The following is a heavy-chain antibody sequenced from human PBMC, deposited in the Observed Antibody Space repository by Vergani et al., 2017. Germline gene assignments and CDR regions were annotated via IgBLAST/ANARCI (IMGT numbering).Heavy chain of an antibody. CDR1: GYSFTSYW. CDR3: ARDFWSGYYLGAFDI. Sequence: EVQLVQSGAEVKKPGESLRISCKGSGYSFTSYWISWVRQMPGKGLEWMGIIYPGDSDTRYSPSFQGQVTISADKSISTAYLQWSSLKASDTAMYYCARDFWSGYYLGAFDIWGQGTMVTVSS. J-gene: IGHJ3*02. V-gene: IGHV5-51*01. D-gene: IGHD3-3*01. CDR2: IYPGDSDT.